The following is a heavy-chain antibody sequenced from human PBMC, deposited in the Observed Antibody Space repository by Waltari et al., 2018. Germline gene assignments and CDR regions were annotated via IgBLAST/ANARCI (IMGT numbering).Heavy chain of an antibody. Sequence: QVQLVQSGAEVKKPGASVKVSCKASGYTFSGYYMHWVRQAPGQGLEWMGWINPNSGGTNYAQNVQGRVTMTRDTSLSTAYVELSRLRSDDTAVYYCARDLGETYYDFWSGPSDIWGQGTLVTVSS. V-gene: IGHV1-2*02. CDR2: INPNSGGT. D-gene: IGHD3-3*01. J-gene: IGHJ3*02. CDR1: GYTFSGYY. CDR3: ARDLGETYYDFWSGPSDI.